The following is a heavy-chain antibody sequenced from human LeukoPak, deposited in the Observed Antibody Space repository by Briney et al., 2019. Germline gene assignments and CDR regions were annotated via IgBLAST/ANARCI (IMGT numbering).Heavy chain of an antibody. J-gene: IGHJ6*03. CDR1: GYSISSGYY. CDR2: IYHSGST. V-gene: IGHV4-38-2*02. D-gene: IGHD3-10*01. CDR3: ARTYGSGNKYYYYMDV. Sequence: SETLSLTCTVSGYSISSGYYWDWIRQPPGKGLEWIGAIYHSGSTYYNPSLRSRVTISVDTSKNQFSLKLSSVTAADTAVYYCARTYGSGNKYYYYMDVWGKGTTVTVSS.